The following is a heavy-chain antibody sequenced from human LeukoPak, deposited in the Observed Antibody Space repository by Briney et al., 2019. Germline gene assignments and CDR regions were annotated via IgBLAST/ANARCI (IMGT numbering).Heavy chain of an antibody. V-gene: IGHV3-21*01. Sequence: GGSLRLSCAASGFTFSSYSMNWVRQAPGKGLEWASSISSSSSYIYYADSVKGRFTISRDNAKNSLYLQMNSLRAEDTAVYYCAMGRSWYSSNRFDPWGQGTLVTVSS. CDR2: ISSSSSYI. J-gene: IGHJ5*02. D-gene: IGHD6-13*01. CDR3: AMGRSWYSSNRFDP. CDR1: GFTFSSYS.